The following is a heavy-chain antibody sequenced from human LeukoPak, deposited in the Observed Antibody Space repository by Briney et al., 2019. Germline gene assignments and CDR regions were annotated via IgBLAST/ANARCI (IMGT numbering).Heavy chain of an antibody. CDR2: INRSGDST. CDR3: AKGRTTVTTAWGY. J-gene: IGHJ4*02. CDR1: GFIFSSYA. V-gene: IGHV3-23*01. D-gene: IGHD4-17*01. Sequence: GGSLRLSCAASGFIFSSYAMSWVRQSPGKGLEWVSTINRSGDSTYYADSVKGRFTISRDNSKNTLYLQMNSLRADDTALYYCAKGRTTVTTAWGYWGQGTLVTVSS.